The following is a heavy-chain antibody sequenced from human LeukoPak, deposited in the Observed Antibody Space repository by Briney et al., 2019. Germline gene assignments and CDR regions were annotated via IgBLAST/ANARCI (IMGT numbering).Heavy chain of an antibody. J-gene: IGHJ4*02. V-gene: IGHV1-2*02. CDR3: ARVLSIAVAGTLLY. CDR1: GYTFTGYY. Sequence: ASVKVSCKASGYTFTGYYMHWVRQAPGQGLEWMGWINPNSGGTNYAQKFQGRVTMTRDTSISTAYMELSRLRSDDTAVYYCARVLSIAVAGTLLYWGQGTLVTVSS. CDR2: INPNSGGT. D-gene: IGHD6-19*01.